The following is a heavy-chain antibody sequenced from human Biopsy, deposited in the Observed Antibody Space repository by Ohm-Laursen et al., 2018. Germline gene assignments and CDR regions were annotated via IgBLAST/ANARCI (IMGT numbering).Heavy chain of an antibody. J-gene: IGHJ6*02. V-gene: IGHV3-30*03. CDR2: ISFDGSDQ. CDR3: ARDGAAGYGLDV. D-gene: IGHD6-25*01. Sequence: SSLRLSCTASRFTFSTYGMHWVRQAPGKGLEWVAVISFDGSDQKYADSVKGRFTISRDNSKNTLYLQMNSLRAEDTAVYYCARDGAAGYGLDVWGQGTTVTVSS. CDR1: RFTFSTYG.